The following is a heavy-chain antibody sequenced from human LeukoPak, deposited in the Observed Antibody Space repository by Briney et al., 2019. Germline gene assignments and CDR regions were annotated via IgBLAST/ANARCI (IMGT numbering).Heavy chain of an antibody. Sequence: PGGSLRLSCAASGFTFSSYSMNWVRQAPGKGLEWVSSISSSSSYIYYADSVKGRFTISRDNSKNTLYLQMNSLRAEDTAVYYCAKDSPWGVGATDYWGQGTLVTVSS. CDR3: AKDSPWGVGATDY. J-gene: IGHJ4*02. D-gene: IGHD1-26*01. CDR1: GFTFSSYS. V-gene: IGHV3-21*04. CDR2: ISSSSSYI.